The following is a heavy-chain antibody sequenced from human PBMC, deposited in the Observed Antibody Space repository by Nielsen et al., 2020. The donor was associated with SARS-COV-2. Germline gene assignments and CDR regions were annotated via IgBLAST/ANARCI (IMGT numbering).Heavy chain of an antibody. D-gene: IGHD3-3*01. J-gene: IGHJ5*02. CDR2: IYSGGST. V-gene: IGHV3-53*01. CDR1: GFTVSSNY. CDR3: ARDPSPYYDFWSSLNWFDP. Sequence: GESLKISCAASGFTVSSNYMSWVRQAPGKGLEWVSVIYSGGSTYYADSVKGRFTISRHNSKNTLYLQMSSLRAEDTAVYYCARDPSPYYDFWSSLNWFDPWGQGTLVTVSS.